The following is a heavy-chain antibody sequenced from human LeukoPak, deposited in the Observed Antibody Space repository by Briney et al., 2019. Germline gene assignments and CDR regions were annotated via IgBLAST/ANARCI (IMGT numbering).Heavy chain of an antibody. Sequence: ASVKVSCKASGYTFSSYDINWVRQATGQGLEWMGWMNPNSGNRGYAQKFQGRVTITRNTSISTAYMELSRLRSDDTAVYYCARTYYYGSGSYFFQHWGQGTLVTVSS. J-gene: IGHJ1*01. D-gene: IGHD3-10*01. CDR3: ARTYYYGSGSYFFQH. CDR2: MNPNSGNR. CDR1: GYTFSSYD. V-gene: IGHV1-8*03.